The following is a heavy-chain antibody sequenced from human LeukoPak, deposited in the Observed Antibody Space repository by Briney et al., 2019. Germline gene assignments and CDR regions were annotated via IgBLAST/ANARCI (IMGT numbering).Heavy chain of an antibody. Sequence: GGSLRLSCAASGFTFSSYAMSWVRQAPGKGLEWVSAISGSGGSTYYADSVKGRFTISRDNSKNTLYLQMNSLRAEDTAVYYCAKATWESENYYDYVWGSYRYDYWGQGTLVTVSS. V-gene: IGHV3-23*01. CDR1: GFTFSSYA. CDR3: AKATWESENYYDYVWGSYRYDY. J-gene: IGHJ4*02. D-gene: IGHD3-16*02. CDR2: ISGSGGST.